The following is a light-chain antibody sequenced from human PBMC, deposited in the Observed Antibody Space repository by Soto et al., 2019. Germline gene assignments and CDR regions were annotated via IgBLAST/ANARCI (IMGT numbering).Light chain of an antibody. J-gene: IGLJ2*01. Sequence: SYELPQPLSVSVALGQTARITCGGNNIGSKNVHWYQQEPGQAPVLVIYRNSNRPSGIPERFSGSNSGNTATLTISRAQAGDEADYYCQVWDSSTVVFGGGTKVTVL. V-gene: IGLV3-9*01. CDR2: RNS. CDR1: NIGSKN. CDR3: QVWDSSTVV.